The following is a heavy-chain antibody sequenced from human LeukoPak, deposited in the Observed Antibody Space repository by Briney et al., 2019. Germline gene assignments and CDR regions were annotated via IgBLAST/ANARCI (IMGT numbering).Heavy chain of an antibody. CDR1: GFTFSSYS. Sequence: GGSLRLSCAASGFTFSSYSMNWVRQAPGKGLEWVSSISSSSSYIYYADSVKGRFTISRDNAKNSLYLQMNSLRAEDTAVYYCASGLKVDTAMAAVDYWGQGILVTVSS. D-gene: IGHD5-18*01. V-gene: IGHV3-21*01. J-gene: IGHJ4*02. CDR3: ASGLKVDTAMAAVDY. CDR2: ISSSSSYI.